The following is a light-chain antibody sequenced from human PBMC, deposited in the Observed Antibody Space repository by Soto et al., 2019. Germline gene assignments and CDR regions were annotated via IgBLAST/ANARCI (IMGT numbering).Light chain of an antibody. V-gene: IGLV2-8*01. CDR3: SSYTGSNSYV. J-gene: IGLJ1*01. CDR1: SSDIGSHNY. CDR2: DVS. Sequence: QSALTQPPSASGSPGQSVPISCTGTSSDIGSHNYVSWYQQHPGKAPKLMIYDVSQRPSGVPDRFSGSKSGNTASLTVSGLQAEDEADYYCSSYTGSNSYVFGTGTKLTVL.